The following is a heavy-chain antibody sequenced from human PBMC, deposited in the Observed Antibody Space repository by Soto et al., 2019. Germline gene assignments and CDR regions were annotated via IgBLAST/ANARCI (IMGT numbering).Heavy chain of an antibody. CDR3: ARESRHDYGDYYSFAY. Sequence: EVRLVESGGGLVKPGGSLRLSCEASGFSFSSYRMNWVRQAPGKGLEWVSSISSSSRHNYTAASVKGRFTIARDNARNSVSLQMNSPRAEDTGVYYCARESRHDYGDYYSFAYWGQGTLVTVSS. CDR1: GFSFSSYR. CDR2: ISSSSRHN. D-gene: IGHD4-17*01. V-gene: IGHV3-21*01. J-gene: IGHJ4*02.